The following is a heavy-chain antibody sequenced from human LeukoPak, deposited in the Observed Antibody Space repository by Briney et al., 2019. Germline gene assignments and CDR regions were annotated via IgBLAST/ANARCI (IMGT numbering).Heavy chain of an antibody. CDR2: IYYSGST. CDR3: ARDGKSMTAYAFDI. D-gene: IGHD2-21*02. Sequence: PSETLSLTCTVSGGSISIYYWSWIRQPPGKGLEWIGYIYYSGSTNYNPSLKSRVTISVDTSKNQFSLKLSSVTAADTAVYYCARDGKSMTAYAFDIWGQGTMVTVSS. CDR1: GGSISIYY. J-gene: IGHJ3*02. V-gene: IGHV4-59*01.